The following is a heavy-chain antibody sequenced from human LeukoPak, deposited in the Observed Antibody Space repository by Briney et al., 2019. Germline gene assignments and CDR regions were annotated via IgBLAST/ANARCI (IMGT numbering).Heavy chain of an antibody. CDR1: GFTFSSYS. V-gene: IGHV3-48*04. Sequence: GRSLRLSCAASGFTFSSYSMNWVRQAPGKGLEWVSYISSSSSTIYYADSVKGRFTIFRDNAKNSLYLQMNSLRAEDTAVYYCASSSWYITHDAFDIWGQGTMVTVSS. CDR2: ISSSSSTI. J-gene: IGHJ3*02. CDR3: ASSSWYITHDAFDI. D-gene: IGHD6-13*01.